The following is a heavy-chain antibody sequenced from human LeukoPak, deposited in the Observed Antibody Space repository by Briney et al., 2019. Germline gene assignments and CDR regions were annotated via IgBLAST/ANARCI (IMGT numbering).Heavy chain of an antibody. CDR1: GGTFSSYA. Sequence: GASVKVSCKASGGTFSSYAISWVRQAPGQGLEWMGRIIPIFGIANYAQKFQGRVTITADKSTSTAYMELSSLRSEDTAVYYCARGRKRGHKNYYYGMDVWGQGTTVTVSS. V-gene: IGHV1-69*04. CDR3: ARGRKRGHKNYYYGMDV. CDR2: IIPIFGIA. D-gene: IGHD5-12*01. J-gene: IGHJ6*02.